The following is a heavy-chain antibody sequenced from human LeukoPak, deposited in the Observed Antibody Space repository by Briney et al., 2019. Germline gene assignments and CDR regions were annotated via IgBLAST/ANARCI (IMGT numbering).Heavy chain of an antibody. D-gene: IGHD1-26*01. CDR2: IIPILGIA. CDR1: GGTFSSYA. J-gene: IGHJ4*02. CDR3: ARAQIVGATVPFDY. Sequence: ASVKVSCKASGGTFSSYAISWVRQAPGQGLEWMGRIIPILGIANYAQKFQGRVTITADKSTSTAYMELSSVRSEDTAVYYCARAQIVGATVPFDYWGEGTLVTVSS. V-gene: IGHV1-69*04.